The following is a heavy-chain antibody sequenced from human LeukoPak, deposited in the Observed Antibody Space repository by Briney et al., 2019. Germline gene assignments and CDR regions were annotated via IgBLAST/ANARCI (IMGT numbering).Heavy chain of an antibody. J-gene: IGHJ4*02. CDR3: ARFANYYDSSGYSDY. V-gene: IGHV3-66*01. D-gene: IGHD3-22*01. Sequence: PGGSLRLSCAASGFTFSSNYMSWVRQAPGKGLEWVSVIYSGGSTYYADSVKGRFTISRDNSKNTLYLQMNSLRAEDTAVYYCARFANYYDSSGYSDYWGQGTLVTVSS. CDR1: GFTFSSNY. CDR2: IYSGGST.